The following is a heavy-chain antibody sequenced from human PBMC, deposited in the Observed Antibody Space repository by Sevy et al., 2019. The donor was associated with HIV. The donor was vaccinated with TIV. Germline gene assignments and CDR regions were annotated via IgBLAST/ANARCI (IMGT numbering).Heavy chain of an antibody. CDR1: GFSFSIYW. D-gene: IGHD3-22*01. Sequence: GGSLRLSCAASGFSFSIYWMSWVRQAPGKGLEWVASTKEDGSERKYVDSVKGRFIISRDNAKNALYLQMNSLRAEDTAVYYCVRDFDKEDSGYSDGFNSWGQGTMVTVAS. CDR2: TKEDGSER. J-gene: IGHJ5*01. V-gene: IGHV3-7*01. CDR3: VRDFDKEDSGYSDGFNS.